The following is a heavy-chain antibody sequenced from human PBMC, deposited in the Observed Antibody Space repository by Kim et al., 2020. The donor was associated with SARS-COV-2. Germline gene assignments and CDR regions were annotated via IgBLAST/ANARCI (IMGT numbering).Heavy chain of an antibody. CDR2: ITKSSTTI. D-gene: IGHD3-22*01. CDR3: ARAGDYVISGYYGFFHH. CDR1: GFTFSAYD. J-gene: IGHJ1*01. V-gene: IGHV3-48*01. Sequence: GGSLRLSCATSGFTFSAYDMNWVRRAPGKGLEWLSFITKSSTTIYYADSVKGRFTISRDNAKNSLYLQMNSLRPEDTAVYYCARAGDYVISGYYGFFHHWGQCALVTVSS.